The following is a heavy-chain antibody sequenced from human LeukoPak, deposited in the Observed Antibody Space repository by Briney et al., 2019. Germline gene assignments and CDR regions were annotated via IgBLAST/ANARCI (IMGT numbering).Heavy chain of an antibody. CDR2: ISPNSGGT. Sequence: GASVKVSCKASGYTFTDYYMHWVRQAPGQGLEWMGWISPNSGGTNYAQKFQGRVTMTRDTSISTAYMELSSLESDDTAVYYCVRDLMTTQTWDFDYWGQGTLVSVSS. D-gene: IGHD3-16*01. CDR1: GYTFTDYY. CDR3: VRDLMTTQTWDFDY. J-gene: IGHJ4*02. V-gene: IGHV1-2*02.